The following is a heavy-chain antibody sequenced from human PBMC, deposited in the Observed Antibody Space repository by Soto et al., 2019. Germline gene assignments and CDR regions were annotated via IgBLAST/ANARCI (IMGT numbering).Heavy chain of an antibody. J-gene: IGHJ6*02. CDR2: ISASSTYI. CDR1: GFTFSSYS. Sequence: LRLSCAVSGFTFSSYSMNWVRQAPGKGLEWVSFISASSTYINYADSVKGRFTISRDNAKNSLYLQMDSLRAEDTAVYYCARQRLWGGDGYNSYYYNAMDVWGQGTTVTVSS. D-gene: IGHD3-16*01. V-gene: IGHV3-21*01. CDR3: ARQRLWGGDGYNSYYYNAMDV.